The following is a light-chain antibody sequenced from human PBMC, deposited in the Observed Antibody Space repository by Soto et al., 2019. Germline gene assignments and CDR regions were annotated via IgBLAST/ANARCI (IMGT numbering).Light chain of an antibody. CDR3: QQYGSSPLT. CDR2: GAS. V-gene: IGKV3-20*01. Sequence: EIVLTQSPGTLSFSPGERATLSCRASQSVSSSYLAWYQQTPGQAPRLLISGASSRATGIPDRFSGSGSGTDFTLTISRLEPEDFAVYYCQQYGSSPLTFGGGTKVEIK. CDR1: QSVSSSY. J-gene: IGKJ4*01.